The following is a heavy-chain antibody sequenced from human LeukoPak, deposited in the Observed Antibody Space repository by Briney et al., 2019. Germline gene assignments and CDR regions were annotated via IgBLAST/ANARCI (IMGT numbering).Heavy chain of an antibody. D-gene: IGHD3-3*01. Sequence: SETLSLTCTVSGDSISSYYGSWIRQAPGKGLEWIGYISDSGSTNYTPSLKSRVTMSVDTSKNQFSLKLSSLTAADTAVYYCARHYRGYYRPLRALNIWGQGTMVTVSS. CDR1: GDSISSYY. V-gene: IGHV4-59*08. J-gene: IGHJ3*02. CDR3: ARHYRGYYRPLRALNI. CDR2: ISDSGST.